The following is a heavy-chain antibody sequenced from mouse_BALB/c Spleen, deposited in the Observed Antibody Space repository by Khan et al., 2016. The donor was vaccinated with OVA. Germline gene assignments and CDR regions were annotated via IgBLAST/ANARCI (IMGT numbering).Heavy chain of an antibody. V-gene: IGHV2-9*02. CDR2: IWAGGST. Sequence: VQLQESGPGLVAPSQSLSITCTVSGFSLTSHGVHWVRQPPGKGLEWLGVIWAGGSTNYNSALMSRLSISKDSSKSQVFLKMNSLQTDDTAIYYCARSREPDYFDYWGQGTTLTVSS. D-gene: IGHD1-1*01. CDR3: ARSREPDYFDY. CDR1: GFSLTSHG. J-gene: IGHJ2*01.